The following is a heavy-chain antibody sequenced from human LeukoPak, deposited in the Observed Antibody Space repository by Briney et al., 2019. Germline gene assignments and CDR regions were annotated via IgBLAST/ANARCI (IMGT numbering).Heavy chain of an antibody. CDR3: ARHVVAATPGYYYYGMDV. CDR2: LYWDDDK. V-gene: IGHV2-5*02. CDR1: GFPPRTRGVG. D-gene: IGHD2-15*01. J-gene: IGHJ6*04. Sequence: SGPTQVKPPQTLTLTCPFSGFPPRTRGVGVGWIRQPPGKALEWLTLLYWDDDKRHSPSLKSRLTINKDASKNQVVLTMTNMDPVDTATYYCARHVVAATPGYYYYGMDVWGKGTTVTVSS.